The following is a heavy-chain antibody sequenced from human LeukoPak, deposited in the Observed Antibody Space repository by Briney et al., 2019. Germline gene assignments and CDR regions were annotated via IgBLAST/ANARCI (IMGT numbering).Heavy chain of an antibody. J-gene: IGHJ3*02. CDR3: ARHSYYHDSSGFIPWDAFDN. CDR2: MYYGGNT. V-gene: IGHV4-39*01. CDR1: GGSMTSSIYY. D-gene: IGHD3-22*01. Sequence: SETLSLTCTVSGGSMTSSIYYWGWIRQPPGKGLEWIGSMYYGGNTYFNPSVKSRVTIFVDTSKNQFSLKLSSVTAADTAVYYCARHSYYHDSSGFIPWDAFDNWGQGTMVTVSS.